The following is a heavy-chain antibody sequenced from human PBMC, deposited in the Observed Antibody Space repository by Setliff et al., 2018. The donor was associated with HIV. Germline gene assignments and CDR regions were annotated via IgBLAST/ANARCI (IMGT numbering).Heavy chain of an antibody. Sequence: SETLSLTCNVSGASISNDIYYWGWIRQPPGKGLEWIASFHHSGSTSYNPSLRSRVTISVDTSKNLFSLKLISVTAADTAVYYCARPLSTSYNFWGDALAIWGQGTMVTVSS. CDR1: GASISNDIYY. D-gene: IGHD3-3*01. CDR2: FHHSGST. CDR3: ARPLSTSYNFWGDALAI. J-gene: IGHJ3*02. V-gene: IGHV4-39*02.